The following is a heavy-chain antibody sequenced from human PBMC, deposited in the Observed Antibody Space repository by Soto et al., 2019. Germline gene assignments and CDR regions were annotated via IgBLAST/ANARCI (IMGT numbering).Heavy chain of an antibody. CDR2: LYYSGTT. Sequence: SETLSLTCTVSGASITSDDYYWTWSRQPPGKALEWIGYLYYSGTTFYKPSLDSRTTISADTSKNQFSLRLNSVTAAETADYQCVSQYWGGGVCYLVDGWFDPWGQGIMVTVSS. CDR3: VSQYWGGGVCYLVDGWFDP. V-gene: IGHV4-30-4*01. D-gene: IGHD2-21*02. CDR1: GASITSDDYY. J-gene: IGHJ5*02.